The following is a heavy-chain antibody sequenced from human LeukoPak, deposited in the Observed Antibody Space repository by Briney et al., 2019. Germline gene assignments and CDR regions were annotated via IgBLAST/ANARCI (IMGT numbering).Heavy chain of an antibody. Sequence: SETLSLTCTVSGGSISSGDYYWSWIRQPPGKGLEWIGYIYYSGSTYYNPSLKSRVTISVDTSKNQFSLKLSSVTAADTAVYYCARDRTGTKEYFQHWGQGTLVTVSS. D-gene: IGHD1-1*01. J-gene: IGHJ1*01. V-gene: IGHV4-30-4*08. CDR1: GGSISSGDYY. CDR2: IYYSGST. CDR3: ARDRTGTKEYFQH.